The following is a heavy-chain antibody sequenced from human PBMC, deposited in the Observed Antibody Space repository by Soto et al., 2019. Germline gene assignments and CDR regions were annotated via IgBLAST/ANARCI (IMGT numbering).Heavy chain of an antibody. CDR3: ARSDFWSGWRFDP. Sequence: PXETLTLTCTVAGCSISSGASYWSWIRQPPGKGLEWIGYIYYSGSTYYNPSLKSRVTISVDTSKNQFSLKLSSVTAADTAVYYCARSDFWSGWRFDPWGQGPLVTVSS. D-gene: IGHD3-3*01. CDR1: GCSISSGASY. V-gene: IGHV4-30-4*01. CDR2: IYYSGST. J-gene: IGHJ5*02.